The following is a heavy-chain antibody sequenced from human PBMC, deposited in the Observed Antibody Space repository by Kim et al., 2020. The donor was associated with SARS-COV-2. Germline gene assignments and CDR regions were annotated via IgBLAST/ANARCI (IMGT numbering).Heavy chain of an antibody. CDR3: ARTGHDYGDYYFDY. CDR2: IKQDGSEK. J-gene: IGHJ4*02. D-gene: IGHD4-17*01. Sequence: GGSLRLSCAASGFTFSSYWMSWVRQAPGKGLEWVANIKQDGSEKYYVDSVKGRFTISRDNAKNSLYLQMNSLRAEDTAVYYCARTGHDYGDYYFDYWGQGTVVTVSS. V-gene: IGHV3-7*03. CDR1: GFTFSSYW.